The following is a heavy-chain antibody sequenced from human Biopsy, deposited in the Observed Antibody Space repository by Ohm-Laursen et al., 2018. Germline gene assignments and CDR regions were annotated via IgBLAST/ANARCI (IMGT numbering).Heavy chain of an antibody. J-gene: IGHJ6*02. V-gene: IGHV4-59*11. CDR3: ARATNSTGWPYYYFYGMDF. CDR2: IYSNGNT. Sequence: SETLSLTCTVSGGSISGHFWSWVRQPAGKGLEWIGHIYSNGNTNYNPSLKSRVTISVDTSKNQFSLRLNSVTAADTAVYYCARATNSTGWPYYYFYGMDFWGQGTTVTVSS. D-gene: IGHD2/OR15-2a*01. CDR1: GGSISGHF.